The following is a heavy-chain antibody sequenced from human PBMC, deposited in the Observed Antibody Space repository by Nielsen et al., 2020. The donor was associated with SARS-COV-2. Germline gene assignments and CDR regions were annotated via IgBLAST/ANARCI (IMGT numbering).Heavy chain of an antibody. CDR3: AKSPYCSGGSCYSGWFDP. Sequence: GGSLRLSCAASGFTFSSYWMHWVRQAPGKGLVWVSRINSDGSSTSYADSVKGRFTISRDNAKNTLYLQMNSLRAEDTAVYYCAKSPYCSGGSCYSGWFDPWGQGTLVTVSS. CDR2: INSDGSST. D-gene: IGHD2-15*01. V-gene: IGHV3-74*01. J-gene: IGHJ5*02. CDR1: GFTFSSYW.